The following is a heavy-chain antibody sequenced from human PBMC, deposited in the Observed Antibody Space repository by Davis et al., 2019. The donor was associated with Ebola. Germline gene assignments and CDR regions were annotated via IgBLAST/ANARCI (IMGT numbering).Heavy chain of an antibody. D-gene: IGHD2-15*01. V-gene: IGHV3-69-1*01. CDR3: ARDHGYCSGGSCYSSYFDY. J-gene: IGHJ4*02. Sequence: GGSLRLSCETSGFIFRNYVMSWVRQAPGKGLEWVSTFGTGGDTYYADSVKGRFTVSRDNAKNSLYLQMNSLRAEDTAVYYCARDHGYCSGGSCYSSYFDYWGQGTLVTVSS. CDR2: FGTGGDT. CDR1: GFIFRNYV.